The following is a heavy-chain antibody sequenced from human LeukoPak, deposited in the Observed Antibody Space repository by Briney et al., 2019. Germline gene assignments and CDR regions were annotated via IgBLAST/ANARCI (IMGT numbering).Heavy chain of an antibody. CDR2: IYYSGSP. D-gene: IGHD3-10*01. CDR1: RGSISDYY. Sequence: SETLSLTCTVSRGSISDYYWSWIRQPPGEGLEWIGYIYYSGSPNYNPSLKSRVTISIDTSKNQFSLKLSSVTAADTAVYYCARNFGAYAFDIWGQGTMVTVSS. J-gene: IGHJ3*02. V-gene: IGHV4-59*01. CDR3: ARNFGAYAFDI.